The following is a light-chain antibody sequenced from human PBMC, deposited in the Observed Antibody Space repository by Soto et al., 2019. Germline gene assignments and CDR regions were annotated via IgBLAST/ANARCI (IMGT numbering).Light chain of an antibody. CDR3: CSYAGTHE. V-gene: IGLV2-11*01. J-gene: IGLJ2*01. CDR2: DVS. Sequence: QSVLTQPRSVSGSPGQSVTISCTGTSSDVGGYNYVSWYQQHPGKAPKLMIYDVSKRPSGVPDRFSGSKSGNTASLTISGLQAEDEADYYCCSYAGTHEFGGGTKVTVL. CDR1: SSDVGGYNY.